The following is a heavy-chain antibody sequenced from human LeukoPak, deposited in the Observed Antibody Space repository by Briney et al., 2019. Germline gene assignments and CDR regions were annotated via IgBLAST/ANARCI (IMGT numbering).Heavy chain of an antibody. CDR3: ARDQHVVVVTSLSHAGEILQL. D-gene: IGHD2-21*02. Sequence: GGSLRLSCAASGLNFNNYGMHWVRQAPGKGLEWVAFIRYDGSNKNYGDSVKGRFIISRDNSQNILYLQMNSLRAEDTAVYYCARDQHVVVVTSLSHAGEILQLCDQGTRGTVSS. CDR2: IRYDGSNK. CDR1: GLNFNNYG. J-gene: IGHJ1*01. V-gene: IGHV3-30*02.